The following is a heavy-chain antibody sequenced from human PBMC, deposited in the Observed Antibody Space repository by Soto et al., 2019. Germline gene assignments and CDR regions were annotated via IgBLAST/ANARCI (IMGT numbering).Heavy chain of an antibody. V-gene: IGHV3-30-3*01. CDR3: ARGYSGYDFWDAFDI. D-gene: IGHD5-12*01. J-gene: IGHJ3*02. Sequence: GGSLRLSCAASGFTFSSYAMHWVRQAPGKGLEWVAVISYDGSNKYYADSVKGRFTISRDNSKNTLYLQMNSLRAEDTAVYYCARGYSGYDFWDAFDIWGQGTMVTVSS. CDR1: GFTFSSYA. CDR2: ISYDGSNK.